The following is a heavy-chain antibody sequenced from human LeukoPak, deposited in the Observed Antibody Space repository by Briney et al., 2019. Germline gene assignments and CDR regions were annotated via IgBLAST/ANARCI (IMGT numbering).Heavy chain of an antibody. J-gene: IGHJ4*02. CDR1: GYTFGDYA. CDR3: ARRSNPPGRIDH. V-gene: IGHV3-66*04. D-gene: IGHD1-14*01. CDR2: IYNSGST. Sequence: GGSLRLSCTASGYTFGDYAMSWFRQAPGKGLEWVSVIYNSGSTYYADSVKGRFTISRDNTKNTMYLQMNSLKGEDTAVYYCARRSNPPGRIDHWGQGTLVTVSS.